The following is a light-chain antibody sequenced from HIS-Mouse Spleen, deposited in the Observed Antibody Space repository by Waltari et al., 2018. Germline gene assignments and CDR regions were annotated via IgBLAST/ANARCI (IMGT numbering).Light chain of an antibody. Sequence: QSALTQPPSASGSPGQSVTISCTGPSSDVGGYNYVSWYQQHPGKAPKLMIYEVSKRPSGVPDRFSGSKSGNTASLTVSGLQAEDEADYYCSSYAGSYVVFGGGTKLTVL. CDR1: SSDVGGYNY. J-gene: IGLJ2*01. CDR2: EVS. CDR3: SSYAGSYVV. V-gene: IGLV2-8*01.